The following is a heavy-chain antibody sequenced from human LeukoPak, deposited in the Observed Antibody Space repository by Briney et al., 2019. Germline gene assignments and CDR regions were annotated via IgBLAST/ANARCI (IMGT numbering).Heavy chain of an antibody. J-gene: IGHJ4*02. V-gene: IGHV3-30*02. CDR2: IRYDGTNK. CDR1: GFTFSSYG. CDR3: AKDGYSYGYGTGRFDY. Sequence: PGGSLRLSCAASGFTFSSYGMHWVRQAPGKGLEWVTFIRYDGTNKYNADSVKGRFAISRDNSKNTLYLQMNSLRAEDTAVYYCAKDGYSYGYGTGRFDYWGQGTLVTVSS. D-gene: IGHD5-18*01.